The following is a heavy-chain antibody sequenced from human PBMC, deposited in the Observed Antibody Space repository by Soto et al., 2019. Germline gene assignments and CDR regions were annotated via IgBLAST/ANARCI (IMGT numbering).Heavy chain of an antibody. J-gene: IGHJ4*02. CDR1: GGSISSGDYY. CDR3: ARGDGYNPPFDY. Sequence: LSLTCTVSGGSISSGDYYWSWICQPPGKGLEWIGYIYYSGSTYYNPSLKSRVTISVDTSKNQFSLKLSSVTAADTAVYYCARGDGYNPPFDYWGQGTLVTVSS. D-gene: IGHD5-12*01. CDR2: IYYSGST. V-gene: IGHV4-30-4*01.